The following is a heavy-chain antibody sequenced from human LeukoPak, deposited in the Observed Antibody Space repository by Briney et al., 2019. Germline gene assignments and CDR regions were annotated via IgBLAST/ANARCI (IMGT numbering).Heavy chain of an antibody. CDR1: GFTFYDYA. CDR2: ISRKSDSI. V-gene: IGHV3-9*01. J-gene: IGHJ3*02. Sequence: GGSLRLSCAASGFTFYDYAMHWVRHAPGKGLEWVSGISRKSDSIGYADSVKGRFTISRDNAKNSLYLQMNSLRVEDTALYYCARRAQSFDIWGQGTMVTVSS. CDR3: ARRAQSFDI.